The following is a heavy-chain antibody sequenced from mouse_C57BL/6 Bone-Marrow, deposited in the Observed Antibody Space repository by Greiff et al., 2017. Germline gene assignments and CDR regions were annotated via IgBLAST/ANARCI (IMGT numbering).Heavy chain of an antibody. CDR3: ALMTTVVGRYAMDY. Sequence: VQLQQSGAELARPGASVKLSCKASGYTFTSYGISWVKQRTGQGLEWIGEIYPRSGNTYYNEKFKGKATLTADKSSSTAYLELRSLTSEDAAVYVCALMTTVVGRYAMDYWGQGTSVTVSA. CDR2: IYPRSGNT. D-gene: IGHD1-1*01. CDR1: GYTFTSYG. V-gene: IGHV1-81*01. J-gene: IGHJ4*01.